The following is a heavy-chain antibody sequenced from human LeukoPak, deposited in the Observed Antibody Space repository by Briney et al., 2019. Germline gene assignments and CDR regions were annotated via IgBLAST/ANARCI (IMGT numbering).Heavy chain of an antibody. D-gene: IGHD4-17*01. J-gene: IGHJ5*02. V-gene: IGHV4-4*02. Sequence: SETLSLTCAVSGGSISSSNWWSWVRLPPGKGLEWIGEIYHSGSTNYNPSLKSRVTISVDKSKNQFSLKLSSVTAADTAVYYCARGGDYAGNWFDPWGQGTLVTVSS. CDR1: GGSISSSNW. CDR2: IYHSGST. CDR3: ARGGDYAGNWFDP.